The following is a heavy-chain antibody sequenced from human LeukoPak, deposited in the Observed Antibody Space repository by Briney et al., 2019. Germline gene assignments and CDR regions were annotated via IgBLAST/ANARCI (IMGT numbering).Heavy chain of an antibody. J-gene: IGHJ4*02. Sequence: GGSLRLSCAASGFPFTNYPMSWVRQAPARSPEVVASTRGGGETFYADSAKGRFTLSRDDSRNTVYLQMNNLRVEDTAIYYCAKANWVSNADGVWWGRGTQVTVSS. D-gene: IGHD3-3*01. CDR2: TRGGGET. CDR1: GFPFTNYP. V-gene: IGHV3-23*01. CDR3: AKANWVSNADGVW.